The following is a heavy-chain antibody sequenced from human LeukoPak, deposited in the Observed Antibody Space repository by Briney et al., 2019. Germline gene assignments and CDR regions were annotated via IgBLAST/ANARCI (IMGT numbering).Heavy chain of an antibody. J-gene: IGHJ3*02. V-gene: IGHV5-51*01. Sequence: GESLKISCKGSGYSFTTSWIGWVRPMPGKGLGWMGIIYPGDSDTRYSPSFQGHVTISADKSVSTAYLQWSSLKASDTAMYYCARLARIAVAGTLIWGAFHIWGRGTMVTVSS. CDR3: ARLARIAVAGTLIWGAFHI. CDR1: GYSFTTSW. CDR2: IYPGDSDT. D-gene: IGHD6-19*01.